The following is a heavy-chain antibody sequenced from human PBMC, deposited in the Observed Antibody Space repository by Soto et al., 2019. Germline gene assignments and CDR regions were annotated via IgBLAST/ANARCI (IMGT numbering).Heavy chain of an antibody. CDR3: ARMLAVNYYYYYVDV. CDR1: GFSLRNARMG. J-gene: IGHJ6*03. D-gene: IGHD3-10*01. V-gene: IGHV2-26*01. Sequence: QVTLKESGPVLVKPTETLTLTCTVSGFSLRNARMGVSWIRQPPVKALEWLAHILSSDEKSSNTSLKGRLALSKDTAKSQVVLTMTDMDPVDTATYFCARMLAVNYYYYYVDVWGEGTTVTVSS. CDR2: ILSSDEK.